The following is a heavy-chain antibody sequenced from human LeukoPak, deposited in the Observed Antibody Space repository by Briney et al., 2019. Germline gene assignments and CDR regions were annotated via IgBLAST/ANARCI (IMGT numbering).Heavy chain of an antibody. V-gene: IGHV4-61*02. Sequence: SETLSLTYTVSGDSINSGSYNWSWIRQPAGKGLEWIGRIDTSGSTKYSTSLTSRVTISLDSSKNQFSLRLSSVAAADTAVYYCAKGVRRWLQSGGLKFYYYMDVWGKGTTVTISS. CDR2: IDTSGST. CDR3: AKGVRRWLQSGGLKFYYYMDV. J-gene: IGHJ6*03. CDR1: GDSINSGSYN. D-gene: IGHD5-24*01.